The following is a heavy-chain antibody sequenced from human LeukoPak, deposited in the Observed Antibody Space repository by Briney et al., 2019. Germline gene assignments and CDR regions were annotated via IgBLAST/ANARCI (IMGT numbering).Heavy chain of an antibody. D-gene: IGHD4-11*01. V-gene: IGHV4-34*01. Sequence: PSETLSLTCTVYGGSFSSYFWSWIRQSPGKGLEWIGEINYTGTTNSNPSLGSRLTMSIDPSKNQFSLKLTSVTAADTGVYYCARGDSNSLEYLYYMDVWGKGTTVTVSS. CDR2: INYTGTT. CDR3: ARGDSNSLEYLYYMDV. CDR1: GGSFSSYF. J-gene: IGHJ6*03.